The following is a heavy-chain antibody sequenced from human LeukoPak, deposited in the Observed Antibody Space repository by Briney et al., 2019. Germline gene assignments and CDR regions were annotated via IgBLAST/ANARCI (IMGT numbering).Heavy chain of an antibody. V-gene: IGHV4-4*02. CDR3: ARGERIQLWLLEGYFDY. CDR1: GGSISSSNW. D-gene: IGHD5-18*01. J-gene: IGHJ4*02. Sequence: SGTLSLTCAVSGGSISSSNWWSWVRQPPGKGLEWIGEIYHSGSTNYNPSLKSRVTISVDTSKNQFSLKLSSVTAADTAVYYCARGERIQLWLLEGYFDYWGQGTLVTVSS. CDR2: IYHSGST.